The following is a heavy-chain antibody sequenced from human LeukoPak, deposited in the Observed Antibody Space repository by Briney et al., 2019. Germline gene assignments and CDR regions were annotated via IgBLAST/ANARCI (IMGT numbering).Heavy chain of an antibody. Sequence: SGTLSLTCVVSGGSISGTNWWSWVRQAPGKGLEWIGEIHHGGSINYNPSLKSRVTISVDKSSNQFSLKLTSVTAADTAVFYCARDRGGNFEFGMDVWGQGTTVTVSS. CDR3: ARDRGGNFEFGMDV. CDR1: GGSISGTNW. CDR2: IHHGGSI. J-gene: IGHJ6*02. V-gene: IGHV4-4*02. D-gene: IGHD4-23*01.